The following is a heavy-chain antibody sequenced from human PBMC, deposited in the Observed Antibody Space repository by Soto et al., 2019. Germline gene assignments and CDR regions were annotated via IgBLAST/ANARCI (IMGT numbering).Heavy chain of an antibody. J-gene: IGHJ6*02. CDR2: ISGSGGST. V-gene: IGHV3-23*01. Sequence: GVSLRLSCAASGFTFSSYAMSWVRQAPGKGLEWVSAISGSGGSTYYADSVKGRFTVSRDNSKNTLYLQMNSLRAEDTAVYYFAKALLLGIADSYSGMDVGGQGTTVTVSS. CDR1: GFTFSSYA. CDR3: AKALLLGIADSYSGMDV. D-gene: IGHD7-27*01.